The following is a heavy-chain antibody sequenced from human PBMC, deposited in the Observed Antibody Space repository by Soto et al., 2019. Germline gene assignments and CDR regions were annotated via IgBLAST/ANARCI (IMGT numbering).Heavy chain of an antibody. J-gene: IGHJ6*02. V-gene: IGHV4-59*12. Sequence: PSETLSLTCTVSGGSISSSSWSWIRQPPGKGLEWIGNIYNSGRTNYNPSLKSRATISVDTSKNQFSLNLISVTAADTAVYYCARDVERFGSYYGMDVWGQGTTVT. CDR1: GGSISSSS. CDR2: IYNSGRT. CDR3: ARDVERFGSYYGMDV. D-gene: IGHD3-10*01.